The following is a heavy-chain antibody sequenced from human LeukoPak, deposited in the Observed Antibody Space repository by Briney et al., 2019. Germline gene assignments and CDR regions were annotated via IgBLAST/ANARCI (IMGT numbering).Heavy chain of an antibody. CDR2: IYYSGST. D-gene: IGHD2-15*01. CDR1: GGSFSGYY. CDR3: ARARSVRLRLESYFDY. V-gene: IGHV4-34*09. Sequence: PSETLSLTCAVYGGSFSGYYWSWIRQPPGKGLEWIGYIYYSGSTYYNPSLKSRVTISVDTSKNQFSLKLSSVTAADTAVYYCARARSVRLRLESYFDYWGQGTLVTVSS. J-gene: IGHJ4*02.